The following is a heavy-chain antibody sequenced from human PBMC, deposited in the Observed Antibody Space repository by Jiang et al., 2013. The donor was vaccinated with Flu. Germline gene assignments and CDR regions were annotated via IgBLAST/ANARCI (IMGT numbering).Heavy chain of an antibody. CDR3: ARYYYDSSGYYSLDY. D-gene: IGHD3-22*01. Sequence: GKGLEWIGYIYYSGSTNYNPSLKSRVTISVDTSKNQFSLKLSSVTAADTAVYYCARYYYDSSGYYSLDYWGQGTLVTVSS. CDR2: IYYSGST. J-gene: IGHJ4*02. V-gene: IGHV4-59*01.